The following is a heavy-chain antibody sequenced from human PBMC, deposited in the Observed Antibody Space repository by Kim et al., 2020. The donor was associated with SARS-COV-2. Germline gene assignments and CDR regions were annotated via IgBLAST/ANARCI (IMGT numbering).Heavy chain of an antibody. Sequence: CGPSLQSRVTISVDPAKNQFSLKLSSVTAADTAVYYCERGIVAGTWFQHWGQGTLVTVSS. V-gene: IGHV4-31*02. D-gene: IGHD6-19*01. CDR3: ERGIVAGTWFQH. J-gene: IGHJ1*01.